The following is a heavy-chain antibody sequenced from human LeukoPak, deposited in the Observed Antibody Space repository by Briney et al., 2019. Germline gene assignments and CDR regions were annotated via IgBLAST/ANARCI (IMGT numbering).Heavy chain of an antibody. CDR3: ARGIAAAGVYFDY. J-gene: IGHJ4*02. CDR2: INHSGST. Sequence: SETLSLTCAVYGGSFSGYYWSWIRQPPGKGLEWIGEINHSGSTNYNPSLKSRVTISVDTSKNQFSLKLSSVTAADTAVYYCARGIAAAGVYFDYWGQGTLVTASS. V-gene: IGHV4-34*01. CDR1: GGSFSGYY. D-gene: IGHD6-13*01.